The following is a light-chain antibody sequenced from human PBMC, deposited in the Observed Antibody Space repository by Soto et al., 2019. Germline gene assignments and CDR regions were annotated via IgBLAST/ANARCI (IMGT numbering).Light chain of an antibody. CDR3: QHYGSALFT. CDR2: GAS. V-gene: IGKV3-20*01. CDR1: QSFSSSY. J-gene: IGKJ3*01. Sequence: EIVLTQSPGTLSLSPGERATLSCRASQSFSSSYLAWYQQKPGQAPRLLIYGASTRATGIPDRFSGSGSGTDFTLNISSLEPEYFAVYYCQHYGSALFTFGPGTKVDVK.